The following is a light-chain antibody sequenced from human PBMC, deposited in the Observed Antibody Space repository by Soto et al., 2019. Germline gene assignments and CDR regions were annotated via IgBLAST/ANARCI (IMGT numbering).Light chain of an antibody. V-gene: IGKV1-27*01. Sequence: DIQMTQSPSSLSASVGDRVSITCRASHDINNYLAWSQQQAGKRHKLLIYGYSILHPGVPSRFSGSGSGTDFTLTISSLQPADVATYYCQKYNSVPLTFGGGTKVEIK. J-gene: IGKJ4*01. CDR3: QKYNSVPLT. CDR1: HDINNY. CDR2: GYS.